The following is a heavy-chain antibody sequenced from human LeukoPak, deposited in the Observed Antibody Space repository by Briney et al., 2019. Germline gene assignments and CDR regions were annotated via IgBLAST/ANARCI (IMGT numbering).Heavy chain of an antibody. Sequence: PGGPLRLSCAASGITFSSNWLSWVCQGPGKGLEWVANIKLDGSEKYYVDPVQGRFTISRDNAKNSLYLQMNSLRAEDTAVYYWARDRYYDPGEADDWGQGTLVTVSS. CDR2: IKLDGSEK. V-gene: IGHV3-7*01. CDR3: ARDRYYDPGEADD. D-gene: IGHD3-22*01. J-gene: IGHJ4*01. CDR1: GITFSSNW.